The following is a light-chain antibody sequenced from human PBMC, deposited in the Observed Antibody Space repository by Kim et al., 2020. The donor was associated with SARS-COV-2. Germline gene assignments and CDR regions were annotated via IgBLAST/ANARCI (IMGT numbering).Light chain of an antibody. Sequence: SYELTQPPSVSVAPGETARIPCGGSNLRSKSVHWYQQKPGQAPVLVIYSDSDRPSGIPERFSGSNSGNTATLTISRVEAGDEADFYCQVWDTRSDHVVFGGGTQLTVL. J-gene: IGLJ3*02. CDR1: NLRSKS. CDR3: QVWDTRSDHVV. CDR2: SDS. V-gene: IGLV3-21*04.